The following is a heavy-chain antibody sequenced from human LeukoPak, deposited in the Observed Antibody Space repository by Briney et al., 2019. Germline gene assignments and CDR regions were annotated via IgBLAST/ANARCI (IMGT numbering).Heavy chain of an antibody. CDR3: VRGFLTTVTSPFDY. CDR2: IIPIFGTA. Sequence: GSSVKVSCKASGGTFSSYAISWVRQAPGQGLEWMGGIIPIFGTANYAQKFQGRVTITTDESTSTAYMELSSLRSEDTAVYYCVRGFLTTVTSPFDYWGQGTLVTVSS. CDR1: GGTFSSYA. D-gene: IGHD4-11*01. V-gene: IGHV1-69*05. J-gene: IGHJ4*02.